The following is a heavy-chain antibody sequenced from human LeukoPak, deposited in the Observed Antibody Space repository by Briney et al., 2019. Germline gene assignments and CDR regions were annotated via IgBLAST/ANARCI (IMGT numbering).Heavy chain of an antibody. V-gene: IGHV1-18*01. CDR1: GYTFTSYG. CDR3: ARVSYSSSWYYFDY. D-gene: IGHD6-13*01. Sequence: ASVKVSCKASGYTFTSYGISWVRQAPGQGLEWMGWISAYNGNTNYAQKFQGRVTITRDTSASTAYMELSSLRSEDTAVYYCARVSYSSSWYYFDYWGQGTLVTVSS. J-gene: IGHJ4*02. CDR2: ISAYNGNT.